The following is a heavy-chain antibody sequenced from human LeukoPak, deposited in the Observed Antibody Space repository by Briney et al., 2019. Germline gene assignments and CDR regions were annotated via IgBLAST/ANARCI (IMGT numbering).Heavy chain of an antibody. D-gene: IGHD1-26*01. Sequence: SETLSLTCTVSGGSISSYYWSWIRQPPGKGLEWIGYIYYSGSTNYNPSLKSRVTISVDTSKNQFSLKLSSVTAADTAMYYCARALGKWEPDAFDIWGQGTVVTVSS. V-gene: IGHV4-59*01. CDR3: ARALGKWEPDAFDI. J-gene: IGHJ3*02. CDR1: GGSISSYY. CDR2: IYYSGST.